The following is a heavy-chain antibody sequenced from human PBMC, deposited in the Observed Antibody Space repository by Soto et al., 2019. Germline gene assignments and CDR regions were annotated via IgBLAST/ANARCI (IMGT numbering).Heavy chain of an antibody. J-gene: IGHJ4*02. Sequence: EVQLLESGGGLVQPGGSLRLSCAASGFTFSNYAMTWVRQAPVKGLEWVSVITGSGGGTYFVDSVKGRFTISRDNSKNKVYLQMNSLRSENTAVYYCAKRTLAASGFDYWGQGTLVTGSS. CDR2: ITGSGGGT. D-gene: IGHD6-13*01. CDR1: GFTFSNYA. CDR3: AKRTLAASGFDY. V-gene: IGHV3-23*01.